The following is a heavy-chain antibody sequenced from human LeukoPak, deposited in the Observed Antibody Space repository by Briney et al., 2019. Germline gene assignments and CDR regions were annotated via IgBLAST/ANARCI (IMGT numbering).Heavy chain of an antibody. CDR2: ISYDGSNK. J-gene: IGHJ4*02. CDR3: ARDQQYYYDSSGTVGY. Sequence: PGGSLRLSCAASGFTFSSYGMHWVRQAPGKGLEWVAVISYDGSNKYYADSVKGRFTISRDNSKNTLYLQMNSLRAEDTAVYYCARDQQYYYDSSGTVGYWGQGTLVTVSS. CDR1: GFTFSSYG. V-gene: IGHV3-30*03. D-gene: IGHD3-22*01.